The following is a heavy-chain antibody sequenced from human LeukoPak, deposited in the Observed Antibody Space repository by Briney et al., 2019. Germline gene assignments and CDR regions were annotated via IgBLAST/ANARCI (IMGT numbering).Heavy chain of an antibody. D-gene: IGHD2-15*01. J-gene: IGHJ4*02. CDR1: GFTFSNYA. V-gene: IGHV3-23*01. CDR2: ISVGGAKT. CDR3: AKDWSAAH. Sequence: GGSLRLSCAASGFTFSNYAMTWVRQARGKGLEWVSAISVGGAKTHYADSVRGRFTISRDDSKKTLYLQMRSLRAEDTAVYYCAKDWSAAHWGQGTLVTVSS.